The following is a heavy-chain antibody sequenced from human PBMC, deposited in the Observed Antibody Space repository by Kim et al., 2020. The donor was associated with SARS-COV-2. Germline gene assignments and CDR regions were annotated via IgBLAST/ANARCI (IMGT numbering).Heavy chain of an antibody. CDR2: IWYDGSNK. CDR3: ARDLRITDNWFDP. Sequence: GGSLRLSCAASGFTFSSYGMHWVRQAPGKGLEWVAVIWYDGSNKYYADSVKGRFTISRDNSKNTLYLQMNSLIAEDTAVYYCARDLRITDNWFDPWGQGTLFTVSS. CDR1: GFTFSSYG. D-gene: IGHD1-20*01. V-gene: IGHV3-33*01. J-gene: IGHJ5*02.